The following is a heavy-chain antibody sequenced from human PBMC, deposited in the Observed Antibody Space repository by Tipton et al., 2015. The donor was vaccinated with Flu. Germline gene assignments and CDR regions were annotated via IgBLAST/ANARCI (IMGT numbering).Heavy chain of an antibody. Sequence: SLRLSCAASGFTVSSNYMSWVRQAPGKGLEWVSVIYSGGSTYYADSVKGRFTISRDNSKTTLYLQMNSLRAEDTAVYYCARDRVTIFGVVISYYGMDVWGHGTTFTVSS. J-gene: IGHJ6*02. CDR1: GFTVSSNY. V-gene: IGHV3-53*01. CDR2: IYSGGST. D-gene: IGHD3-3*01. CDR3: ARDRVTIFGVVISYYGMDV.